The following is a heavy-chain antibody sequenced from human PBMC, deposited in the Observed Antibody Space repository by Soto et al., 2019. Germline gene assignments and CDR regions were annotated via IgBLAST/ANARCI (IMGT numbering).Heavy chain of an antibody. CDR3: ARRQWPEDDAFDI. D-gene: IGHD6-19*01. V-gene: IGHV4-59*08. Sequence: SETLSITFTVSCGSISSYYCIWILPPPVKGLEWIGYIYYSGSTNYNPSLKSRVTISVDTSKNQFSLKLSSVTAADTAVYYCARRQWPEDDAFDIWGQGTMVTVSS. J-gene: IGHJ3*02. CDR2: IYYSGST. CDR1: CGSISSYY.